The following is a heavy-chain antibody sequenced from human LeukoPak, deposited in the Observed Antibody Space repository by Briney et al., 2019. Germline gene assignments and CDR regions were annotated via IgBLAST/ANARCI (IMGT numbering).Heavy chain of an antibody. CDR1: GFTFSSYS. CDR2: ISSSSSYI. J-gene: IGHJ6*02. CDR3: ARDFPGPYYYYYYGMDV. V-gene: IGHV3-21*01. Sequence: GGSLRLSCAASGFTFSSYSMNWVRQAPGKGLEWVSSISSSSSYIYYADSVKGRFTISRDNAKHSLYLQMNSLRAEDTAVYHCARDFPGPYYYYYYGMDVWGQGTTVTVSS.